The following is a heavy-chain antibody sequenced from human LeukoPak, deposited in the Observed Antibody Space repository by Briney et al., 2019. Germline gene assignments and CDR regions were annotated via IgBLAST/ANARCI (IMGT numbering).Heavy chain of an antibody. V-gene: IGHV4-4*02. J-gene: IGHJ4*02. CDR2: IYHTGST. Sequence: SGTLSLTCAVSGGSISTNNWWSWVRQPPGKGLEWIGEIYHTGSTNYSPSLRSRVTMSIDKSNNQFSLNLNSVTAADTAVYYCAKSGDYLWDYWGQGTLVTVSS. CDR3: AKSGDYLWDY. CDR1: GGSISTNNW. D-gene: IGHD3-16*01.